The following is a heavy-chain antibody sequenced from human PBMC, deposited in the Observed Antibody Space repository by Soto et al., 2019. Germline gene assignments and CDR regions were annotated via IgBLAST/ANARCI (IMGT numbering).Heavy chain of an antibody. CDR2: VYYGGNT. J-gene: IGHJ5*02. D-gene: IGHD1-26*01. V-gene: IGHV4-31*03. CDR1: GASISSGGYY. Sequence: SETLSLTCTVSGASISSGGYYWTWIRQYPGKGLEWIGYVYYGGNTNFNPSLRSRVAMSVDRSKNQFSLDLKSVTVADTVVYYCARDRSGRRYFYHLWGPGTLVTVSS. CDR3: ARDRSGRRYFYHL.